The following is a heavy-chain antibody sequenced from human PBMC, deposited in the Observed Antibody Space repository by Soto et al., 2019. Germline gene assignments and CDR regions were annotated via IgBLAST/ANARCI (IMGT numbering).Heavy chain of an antibody. CDR1: GFTFSNYG. V-gene: IGHV3-30*18. CDR2: ISYDGSNK. J-gene: IGHJ4*02. D-gene: IGHD3-3*01. CDR3: AKDLTPTSRSGYSAIDD. Sequence: QVQLVESGGGVVQPGRSVRLSCAASGFTFSNYGMHWVRQAPGKGLEWVAVISYDGSNKYYGDSVKGQFTISRDNSKNTLYLQMDSLRAEDTAAYYCAKDLTPTSRSGYSAIDDWGQGTLVTVSS.